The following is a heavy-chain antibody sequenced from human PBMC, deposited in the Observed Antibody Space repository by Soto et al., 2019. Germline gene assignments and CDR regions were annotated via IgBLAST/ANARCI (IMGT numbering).Heavy chain of an antibody. J-gene: IGHJ5*02. V-gene: IGHV3-30*18. CDR2: ISYDGSNK. Sequence: GGSLRLSCAASGFTFSSYGMHWVRQAPGKGLEWVAVISYDGSNKYYADSVKGRFTISRDNSKNTLYLQMNSLRVEDTAVYYCGKVADSGYYTVDRWGQGTLVTVLL. CDR3: GKVADSGYYTVDR. CDR1: GFTFSSYG. D-gene: IGHD3-22*01.